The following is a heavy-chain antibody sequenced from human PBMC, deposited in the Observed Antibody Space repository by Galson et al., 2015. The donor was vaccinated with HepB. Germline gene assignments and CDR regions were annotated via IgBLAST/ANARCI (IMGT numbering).Heavy chain of an antibody. Sequence: SLRLSCAASGFTFSDYWMYWVRQAPGKGLEWVANIKPDGSEKYYVDSVKGRFTISRDNAKHSLYLQMNSLGAEDTAVYYCASSSRGWHAFDIWGQGTMVTVSS. J-gene: IGHJ3*02. CDR2: IKPDGSEK. CDR3: ASSSRGWHAFDI. V-gene: IGHV3-7*01. D-gene: IGHD6-6*01. CDR1: GFTFSDYW.